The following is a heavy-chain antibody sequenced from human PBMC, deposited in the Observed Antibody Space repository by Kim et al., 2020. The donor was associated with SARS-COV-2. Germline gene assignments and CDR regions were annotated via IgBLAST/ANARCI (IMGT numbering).Heavy chain of an antibody. J-gene: IGHJ6*02. CDR3: ARDMAAAGTNYYYYGMDV. Sequence: VKARFTISRDNAKNSLYLQMNSLRAEDTAVYYCARDMAAAGTNYYYYGMDVWGQGTTVTVSS. D-gene: IGHD6-13*01. V-gene: IGHV3-11*06.